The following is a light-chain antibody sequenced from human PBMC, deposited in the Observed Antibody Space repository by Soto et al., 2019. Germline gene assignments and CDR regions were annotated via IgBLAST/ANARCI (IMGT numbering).Light chain of an antibody. J-gene: IGKJ1*01. CDR3: QQRSNWPPWT. Sequence: EIVLTQSPATLSFSPGERATLACRASQSVSSYLAWYQQKPGQAPRLLIYDASNRATGIPARFSGSGSGTDFTLTISSLEPEDFAVYYCQQRSNWPPWTVSQGTKVEIK. CDR2: DAS. V-gene: IGKV3-11*01. CDR1: QSVSSY.